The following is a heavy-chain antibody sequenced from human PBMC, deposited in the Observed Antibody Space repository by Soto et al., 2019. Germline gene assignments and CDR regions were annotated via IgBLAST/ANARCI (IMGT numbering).Heavy chain of an antibody. D-gene: IGHD2-2*01. J-gene: IGHJ4*02. V-gene: IGHV3-30*18. CDR1: GFTFSSYG. CDR2: ISYDGSNK. CDR3: AKGSTAMTYFDY. Sequence: QVQLVESGGGVVQPGRSLRLSCAASGFTFSSYGMHWVRQAPGKGLEWVEVISYDGSNKYYADSVKGQFTISRDNSKNTLDLQMNSLRAEDTAVYYCAKGSTAMTYFDYWGQGALVTVSS.